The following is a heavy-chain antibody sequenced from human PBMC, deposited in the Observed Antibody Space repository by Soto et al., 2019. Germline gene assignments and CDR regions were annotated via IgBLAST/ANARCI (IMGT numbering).Heavy chain of an antibody. CDR2: IIPILGIA. J-gene: IGHJ6*03. CDR1: GGTFSSYT. V-gene: IGHV1-69*02. CDR3: ARSPHYYDSGSYYNNYHYYMDL. D-gene: IGHD3-10*01. Sequence: QVQLVHSGAEVKKPGSSVKVSCKASGGTFSSYTISWVRQAPGQGLEWMGRIIPILGIANYAQKFQCRVTITAVKSTSTVHMELSSRRSEDTAVYYCARSPHYYDSGSYYNNYHYYMDLWGKGTTVIVSS.